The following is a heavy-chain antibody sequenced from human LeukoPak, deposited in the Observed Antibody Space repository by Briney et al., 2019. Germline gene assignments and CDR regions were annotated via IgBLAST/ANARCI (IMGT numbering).Heavy chain of an antibody. D-gene: IGHD2-15*01. CDR3: ATATGYCSGGSCPGDY. CDR1: GGTFSSCA. CDR2: IIPIFGTA. J-gene: IGHJ4*02. Sequence: GASVKVSCKASGGTFSSCAISWVRQAPGQGLEWMGGIIPIFGTANYAQKFQGRVTMTEDTSTDTAYMELSSLRSEDTAVYYCATATGYCSGGSCPGDYWGQGTLVTVSS. V-gene: IGHV1-69*06.